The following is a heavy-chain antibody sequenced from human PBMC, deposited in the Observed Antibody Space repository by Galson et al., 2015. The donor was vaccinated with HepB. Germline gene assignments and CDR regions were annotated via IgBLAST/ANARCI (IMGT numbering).Heavy chain of an antibody. V-gene: IGHV7-4-1*02. CDR3: ARYESSSWYRWGSYYYYGMDV. J-gene: IGHJ6*02. D-gene: IGHD6-13*01. Sequence: SVKVSCKASGYTFTSYAMNWVRQAPGQGLEWMGWINTNTGNPTYAQGFTGRFVFSLDTSVSTAYLQISSLKAEDTAVYYCARYESSSWYRWGSYYYYGMDVWGQGTTVTVSS. CDR1: GYTFTSYA. CDR2: INTNTGNP.